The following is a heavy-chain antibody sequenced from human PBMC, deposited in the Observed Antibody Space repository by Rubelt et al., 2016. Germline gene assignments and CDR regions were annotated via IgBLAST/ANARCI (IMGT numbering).Heavy chain of an antibody. J-gene: IGHJ4*02. V-gene: IGHV4-59*08. D-gene: IGHD3-10*01. CDR2: IYYSGST. CDR3: ARQYTMVRGVIYFDC. CDR1: GGSISSYY. Sequence: QVQLQESGPGLVKPSETLSLTCTVSGGSISSYYWSWIRQPPGKGLEWIGYIYYSGSTNYNPSLKGRVTIAGGTSKDQFSLKLSCVTAADTAVYYCARQYTMVRGVIYFDCWGQGTLVTVSS.